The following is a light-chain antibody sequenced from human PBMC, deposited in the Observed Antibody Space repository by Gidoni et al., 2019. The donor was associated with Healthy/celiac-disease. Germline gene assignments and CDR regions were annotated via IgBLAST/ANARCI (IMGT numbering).Light chain of an antibody. CDR2: DAS. J-gene: IGKJ4*01. Sequence: EIVLTQSPATLSLSPGERATLSCRASQSVSSYLAWYQQKPGQAPRLLIYDASNRAPGIPARFSGSGSGTDFTLTISSLEPEDFAVYYCQQRSIPLTFGGGTKVEIK. V-gene: IGKV3-11*01. CDR1: QSVSSY. CDR3: QQRSIPLT.